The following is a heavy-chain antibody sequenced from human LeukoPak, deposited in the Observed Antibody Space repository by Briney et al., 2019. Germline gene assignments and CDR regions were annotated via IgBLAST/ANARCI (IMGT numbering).Heavy chain of an antibody. CDR2: IWYDGSNK. Sequence: GKSLRLSCAASGFTFSNSAMHWVRQAPGKGLEWVAVIWYDGSNKYYADSVKGRFTISRDNSKNTLYLQMNSLRAEDTAVYYCAREETTVTMRDYFDYWGQGTLVTVSS. D-gene: IGHD4-17*01. J-gene: IGHJ4*02. CDR1: GFTFSNSA. V-gene: IGHV3-33*08. CDR3: AREETTVTMRDYFDY.